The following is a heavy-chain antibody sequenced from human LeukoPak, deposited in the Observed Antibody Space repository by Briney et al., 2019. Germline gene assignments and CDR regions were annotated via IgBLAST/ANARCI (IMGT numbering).Heavy chain of an antibody. J-gene: IGHJ4*02. CDR3: AREGDDYGDYEG. Sequence: GGSLRLSCAASGFTFSSYGMHWVRQAPGKGLEWVAVISYDGSNKYYVDSVKDRFTISRDNSKNSLYLQMNSLRAEDTAVYYCAREGDDYGDYEGWGQGTLVTVSS. CDR2: ISYDGSNK. D-gene: IGHD4-17*01. V-gene: IGHV3-30*03. CDR1: GFTFSSYG.